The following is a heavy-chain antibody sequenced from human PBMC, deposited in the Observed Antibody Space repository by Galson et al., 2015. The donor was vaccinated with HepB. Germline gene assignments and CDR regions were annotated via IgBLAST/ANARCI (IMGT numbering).Heavy chain of an antibody. CDR3: ARDAIGDSYNWFDP. D-gene: IGHD3-16*01. Sequence: SVKVSCKASGYTFTGYYMHWVRQAPGQGLEWMGRINPNNGGTNYAQKFQGRVTMTRDTSITTAYMELSRLRSDDTAVYYCARDAIGDSYNWFDPWGQGTLVTVSS. J-gene: IGHJ5*02. CDR1: GYTFTGYY. CDR2: INPNNGGT. V-gene: IGHV1-2*06.